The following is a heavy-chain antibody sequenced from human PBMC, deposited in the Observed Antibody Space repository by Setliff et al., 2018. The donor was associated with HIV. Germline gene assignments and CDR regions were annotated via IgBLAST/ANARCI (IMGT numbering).Heavy chain of an antibody. Sequence: SETLSLTCAVYGGSFSGYYWGWIRQPPGKGLEWIGSIYYSGSTYYNPSLNSRVHISVDASKNQFSLKLSSVTAADTAVYYCATLQPPSDSSGYYFHYRGQGTLLPVSP. J-gene: IGHJ4*02. CDR1: GGSFSGYY. CDR3: ATLQPPSDSSGYYFHY. D-gene: IGHD3-22*01. CDR2: IYYSGST. V-gene: IGHV4-39*01.